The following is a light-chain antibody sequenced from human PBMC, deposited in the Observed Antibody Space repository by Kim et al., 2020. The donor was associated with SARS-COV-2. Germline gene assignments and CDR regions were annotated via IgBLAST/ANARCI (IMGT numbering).Light chain of an antibody. Sequence: DIQMTQSPSSVSVSVGDRVTITCRASQGISSWLVWYQQKPGKAPKLLIYAASTLQSGVPSRFSGSGSGTDFTLTISSLQPEDFATYYCQQANSFPYTFGQGTKLEI. J-gene: IGKJ2*01. CDR2: AAS. CDR3: QQANSFPYT. CDR1: QGISSW. V-gene: IGKV1-12*01.